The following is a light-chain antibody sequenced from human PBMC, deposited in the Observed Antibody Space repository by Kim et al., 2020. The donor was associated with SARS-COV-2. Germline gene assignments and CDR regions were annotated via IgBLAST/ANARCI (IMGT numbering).Light chain of an antibody. Sequence: DIQLTQSPSFLSASVGDRVTITCRASQASSRYIAWYQQKPGKAPKLLIYVASTLHSGVPSRFSGSGSGTDFSLTISSLQPEDFATYYCQQLNTFPLTFGQGTRLEIK. CDR2: VAS. CDR3: QQLNTFPLT. CDR1: QASSRY. J-gene: IGKJ5*01. V-gene: IGKV1-9*01.